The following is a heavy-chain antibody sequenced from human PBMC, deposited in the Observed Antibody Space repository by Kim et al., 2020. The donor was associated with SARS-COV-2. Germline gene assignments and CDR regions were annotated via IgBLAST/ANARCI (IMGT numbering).Heavy chain of an antibody. Sequence: SETLSLTCAVYGGSFSGYYWSWIRQPPGKGLEWIGEINHSGSTNYNPSLKSRVTISVDTSKNQFSLKLSSVTAADTAVYYCASSILYSSGWYFDYWGQGT. CDR1: GGSFSGYY. J-gene: IGHJ4*02. D-gene: IGHD6-19*01. CDR3: ASSILYSSGWYFDY. CDR2: INHSGST. V-gene: IGHV4-34*01.